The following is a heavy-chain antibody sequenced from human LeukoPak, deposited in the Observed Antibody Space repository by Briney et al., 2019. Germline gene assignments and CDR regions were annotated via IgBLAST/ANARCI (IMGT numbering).Heavy chain of an antibody. CDR2: ISYDGSNK. CDR1: GFTFSNYA. Sequence: PGGSLRLSCAASGFTFSNYAMHWVRQAPGKGLEWVAVISYDGSNKYYADSVKGRFTISRDNSKNTLYLQMNSLRAEDTAVYYCAKRVGYSSSPDFDYWGQGTLVTVSS. D-gene: IGHD6-13*01. J-gene: IGHJ4*02. CDR3: AKRVGYSSSPDFDY. V-gene: IGHV3-30-3*02.